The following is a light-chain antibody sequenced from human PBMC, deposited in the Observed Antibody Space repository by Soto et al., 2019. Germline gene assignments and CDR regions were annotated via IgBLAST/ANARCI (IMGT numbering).Light chain of an antibody. J-gene: IGLJ1*01. CDR2: EVS. CDR3: SSYTITSTNV. Sequence: QSVLTQPASVSGPPGQSITISCTGTSSDVGGYNYVSWYQQHPGKAPKLMIYEVSDRPSGVSNRFSGSKSGNTASLTISGLQAEDEADYYCSSYTITSTNVFGTGTKVTVL. V-gene: IGLV2-14*01. CDR1: SSDVGGYNY.